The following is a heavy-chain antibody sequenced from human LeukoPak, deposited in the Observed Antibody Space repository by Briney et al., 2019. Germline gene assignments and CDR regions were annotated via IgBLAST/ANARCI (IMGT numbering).Heavy chain of an antibody. D-gene: IGHD4-17*01. J-gene: IGHJ2*01. CDR1: GDSISSSHW. CDR2: IFHTGST. Sequence: SGTLSLTCAVFGDSISSSHWWTWVRQSPGKGLEWIGEIFHTGSTDYNPSLKSRVTIAVDKSENQFSLKLRSVTAADTAVYYCARDSTVRSWYFDLWSRGTLVTVSS. CDR3: ARDSTVRSWYFDL. V-gene: IGHV4-4*02.